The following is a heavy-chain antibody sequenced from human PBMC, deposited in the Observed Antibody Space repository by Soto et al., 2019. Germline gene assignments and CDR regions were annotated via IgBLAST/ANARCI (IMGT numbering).Heavy chain of an antibody. CDR2: ISPDGSNK. Sequence: QVQLVEAGGGVVQPGRSLRLSCAASEFTFSSYAMHWVRQAPGQGLEWVAIISPDGSNKYYADSVKGRFTISRDNSANTLYLQMNSLRPEDTAVYYCARDWHYYDSSGYYSHFDYWGQGTLVTVSS. V-gene: IGHV3-30-3*01. CDR3: ARDWHYYDSSGYYSHFDY. CDR1: EFTFSSYA. D-gene: IGHD3-22*01. J-gene: IGHJ4*02.